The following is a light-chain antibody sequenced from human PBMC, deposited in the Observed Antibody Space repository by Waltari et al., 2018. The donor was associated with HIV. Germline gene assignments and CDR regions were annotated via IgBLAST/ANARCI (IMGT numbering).Light chain of an antibody. CDR3: QHYNNYMWT. V-gene: IGKV1-5*03. Sequence: DIQLTQSPSTLSASVGDRVTITCRASQSISTSLAWYQQKSGKAPNLLIYQVSTLESGVPSRFSGSGSGTEFSLTISSLQPDDFATYYCQHYNNYMWTFGQGTKVEIK. CDR1: QSISTS. CDR2: QVS. J-gene: IGKJ1*01.